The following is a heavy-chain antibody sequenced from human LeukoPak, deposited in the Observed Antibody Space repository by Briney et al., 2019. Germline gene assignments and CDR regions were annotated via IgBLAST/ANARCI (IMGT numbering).Heavy chain of an antibody. Sequence: GASVKVSCKASGGTFSSYAISWVRQAPGQGLEWMGGIISIFGTANYAQKFQGRVTITADKSTSTAYMELSSLRSEDTAVYYCARDLRAAAGPYYYYYGMDVWGQGTTVTVSS. J-gene: IGHJ6*02. V-gene: IGHV1-69*06. CDR2: IISIFGTA. D-gene: IGHD6-13*01. CDR1: GGTFSSYA. CDR3: ARDLRAAAGPYYYYYGMDV.